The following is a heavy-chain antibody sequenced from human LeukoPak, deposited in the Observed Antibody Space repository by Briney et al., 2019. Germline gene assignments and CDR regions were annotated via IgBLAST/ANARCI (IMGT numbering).Heavy chain of an antibody. CDR3: ARNFYFDSSGYCHY. CDR2: INPSSGGT. D-gene: IGHD3-22*01. Sequence: ASVKVSCKASGYTFTGYYMHWVRQSPGQGLEWMGWINPSSGGTNYAQKIQGRVTMTRDTSISTAYMELSRLRSDDTAVYYCARNFYFDSSGYCHYWGQGTLVTVSS. V-gene: IGHV1-2*02. J-gene: IGHJ4*02. CDR1: GYTFTGYY.